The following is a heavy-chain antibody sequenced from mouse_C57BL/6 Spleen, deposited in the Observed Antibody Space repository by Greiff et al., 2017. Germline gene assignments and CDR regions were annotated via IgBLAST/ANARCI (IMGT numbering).Heavy chain of an antibody. CDR1: GFTFSSYA. CDR3: AREGGLLLRYFDY. J-gene: IGHJ2*01. Sequence: EVKLVESGGGLVKPGGSLKLSCAASGFTFSSYAMSWVRQTPEKRLEWVATISDGGSYTYYPDNVKGRFTISRDNAKNNLYLQMSHLKSEDTAMYYCAREGGLLLRYFDYWGQGTTLTVSS. D-gene: IGHD1-1*01. V-gene: IGHV5-4*01. CDR2: ISDGGSYT.